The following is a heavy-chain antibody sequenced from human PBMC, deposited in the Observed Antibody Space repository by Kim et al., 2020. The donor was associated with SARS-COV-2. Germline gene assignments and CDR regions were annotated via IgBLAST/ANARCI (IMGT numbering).Heavy chain of an antibody. J-gene: IGHJ6*02. CDR1: GDSVSSNSGA. CDR2: TYYRSKWYN. Sequence: SQTLSLTCAISGDSVSSNSGAWNWIRQSPSRGLEWLGRTYYRSKWYNDYAVSVKSRISINPDTSKNHFSLQLTSVTPDDTAVYYCTRDSCSGGSCQRADVWGQGTTVIVSS. CDR3: TRDSCSGGSCQRADV. V-gene: IGHV6-1*01. D-gene: IGHD2-15*01.